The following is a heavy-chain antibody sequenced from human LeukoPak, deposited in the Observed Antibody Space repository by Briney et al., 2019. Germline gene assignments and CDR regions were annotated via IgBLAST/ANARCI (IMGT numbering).Heavy chain of an antibody. CDR2: MNPNSGNT. J-gene: IGHJ4*02. D-gene: IGHD5-18*01. CDR3: ARGWLWYDY. V-gene: IGHV1-8*02. CDR1: GYTFTSYG. Sequence: ASVKVSCKASGYTFTSYGISWVRQAPGQGLEWMGWMNPNSGNTGYAQKFQGRVTMTRNTSISTAYMELSSLRSEDTAVYYCARGWLWYDYWGQGTLVTVSS.